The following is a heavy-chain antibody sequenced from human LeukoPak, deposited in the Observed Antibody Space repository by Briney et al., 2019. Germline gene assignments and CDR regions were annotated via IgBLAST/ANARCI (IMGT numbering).Heavy chain of an antibody. CDR2: INHSGST. D-gene: IGHD5-24*01. V-gene: IGHV4-34*01. J-gene: IGHJ4*02. CDR3: ARFLRNGYQYYFDY. Sequence: SETLSLTCAVYGGSFSGYYWSWIRQPPGKGLEWIGEINHSGSTNYNPSLKSRVTISVDTSKNQFSLKLSSVTAADTAVYYCARFLRNGYQYYFDYWGQGTLVTVSS. CDR1: GGSFSGYY.